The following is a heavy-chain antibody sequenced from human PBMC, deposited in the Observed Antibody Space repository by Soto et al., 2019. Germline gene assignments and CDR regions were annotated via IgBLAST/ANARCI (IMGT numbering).Heavy chain of an antibody. CDR1: GGTFSSYA. V-gene: IGHV1-69*13. Sequence: SVKVSCKASGGTFSSYAISWVRQAPGQGLEWMGGIIPIFGTANYAQKFQGRVTITADESTGTAYMELSSLRSEDTAVYYCARANPIVLMVYGWFDPWGQGTLVTVSS. CDR2: IIPIFGTA. CDR3: ARANPIVLMVYGWFDP. J-gene: IGHJ5*02. D-gene: IGHD2-8*01.